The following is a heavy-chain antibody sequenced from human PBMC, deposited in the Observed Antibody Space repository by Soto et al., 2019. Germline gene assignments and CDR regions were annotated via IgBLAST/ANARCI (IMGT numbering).Heavy chain of an antibody. V-gene: IGHV4-59*08. CDR2: VFYSGST. D-gene: IGHD3-22*01. CDR3: ARHFRERYSYISNVYLIDPQFDY. CDR1: GGSIDTYY. Sequence: PSDTLCLTCTVSGGSIDTYYWSWIRQPPGKGLEWVGYVFYSGSTNYNPSLESRVTVSVDTSKNQFSLRLRSVTAADTAVYYCARHFRERYSYISNVYLIDPQFDYWGQGILVTGSS. J-gene: IGHJ4*02.